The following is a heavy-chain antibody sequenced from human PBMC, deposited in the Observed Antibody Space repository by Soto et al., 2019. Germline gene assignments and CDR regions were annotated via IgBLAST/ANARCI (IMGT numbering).Heavy chain of an antibody. D-gene: IGHD6-13*01. J-gene: IGHJ4*02. CDR1: GGSISSYY. Sequence: SETLSLTCTVSGGSISSYYWSWIRRPPGKGLEWTGYIYYSGSTNYNPSLKSRVTISVDTSKNQFSLKLSSVTAADTAVYYCARGPYSSRFPFDYWGQGTLVTVYS. V-gene: IGHV4-59*01. CDR2: IYYSGST. CDR3: ARGPYSSRFPFDY.